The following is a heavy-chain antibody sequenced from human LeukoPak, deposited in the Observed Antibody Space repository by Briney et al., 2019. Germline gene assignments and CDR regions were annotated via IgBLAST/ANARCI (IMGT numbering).Heavy chain of an antibody. CDR2: ITMNSVR. Sequence: GGSLGLSCSASGFSLSDYGMSWVRQAPGKGLEWVSYITMNSVRFYADSVKGRFTISRDNDKNSVYLQMNSLRDEDTAVYYCARDRHYDILTGYSTGEAFDIWGQGTMVTISS. V-gene: IGHV3-48*02. CDR3: ARDRHYDILTGYSTGEAFDI. D-gene: IGHD3-9*01. CDR1: GFSLSDYG. J-gene: IGHJ3*02.